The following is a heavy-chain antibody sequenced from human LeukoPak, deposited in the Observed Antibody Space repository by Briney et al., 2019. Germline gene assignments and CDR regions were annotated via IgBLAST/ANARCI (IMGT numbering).Heavy chain of an antibody. CDR1: GGSFSGYY. D-gene: IGHD2-2*01. V-gene: IGHV4-34*01. Sequence: PSETLSLTCAVYGGSFSGYYWSWIRQPPGKGLEWIGEINHSGTTNYNPSLKSRVTISVDTSKNQLSLKLSSVTAADTAVYYCARVLSQSLQATNYCSSTSCSRGYFDYWGQGTLVTVSS. CDR2: INHSGTT. CDR3: ARVLSQSLQATNYCSSTSCSRGYFDY. J-gene: IGHJ4*02.